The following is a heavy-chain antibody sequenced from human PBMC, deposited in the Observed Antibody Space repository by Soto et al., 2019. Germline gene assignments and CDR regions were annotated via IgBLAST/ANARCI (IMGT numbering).Heavy chain of an antibody. CDR3: TRPQSSGWYDH. J-gene: IGHJ5*02. D-gene: IGHD6-19*01. CDR1: VYSFISHW. CDR2: INPGDSDI. Sequence: LNISCKGSVYSFISHWIAWVRQTPGKGLEWMGIINPGDSDIRYSPSFQGQVTISADKSINTAYLQWSSLKASDTATYYCTRPQSSGWYDHWGQGTLVTVSS. V-gene: IGHV5-51*01.